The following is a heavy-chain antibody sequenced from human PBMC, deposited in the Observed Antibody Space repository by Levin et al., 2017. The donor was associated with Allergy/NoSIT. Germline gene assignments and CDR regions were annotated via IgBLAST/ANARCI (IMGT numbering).Heavy chain of an antibody. CDR3: ARDAHYYDSSGYFNY. D-gene: IGHD3-22*01. CDR2: ISSSGSTI. CDR1: GFTFSDYY. V-gene: IGHV3-11*01. J-gene: IGHJ4*02. Sequence: LSLTCAASGFTFSDYYMSWIRQAPGKGLEWVSYISSSGSTIYYADSVKGRFTISRDNAKNSLYLQMNSLRAEDTAVYYCARDAHYYDSSGYFNYWGQGTLVTVSS.